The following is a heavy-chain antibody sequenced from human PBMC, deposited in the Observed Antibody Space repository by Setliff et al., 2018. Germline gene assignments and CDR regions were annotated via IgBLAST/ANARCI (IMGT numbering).Heavy chain of an antibody. V-gene: IGHV3-7*01. Sequence: PGGSLRLACAASGFTFSNYWMSWVRQAPGKGLEWVANIKQDGSEKYYVDSVKGRFLISRDNAKNSLYLQMNSLRAEDTAVYYCARDGGEYWGQGTLVTVSS. CDR1: GFTFSNYW. CDR3: ARDGGEY. D-gene: IGHD3-16*01. CDR2: IKQDGSEK. J-gene: IGHJ4*02.